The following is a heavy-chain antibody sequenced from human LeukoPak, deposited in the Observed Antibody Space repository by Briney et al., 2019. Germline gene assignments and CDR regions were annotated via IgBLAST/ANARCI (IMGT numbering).Heavy chain of an antibody. CDR1: GFTFSSYS. V-gene: IGHV3-21*01. D-gene: IGHD3-10*01. CDR3: AGGLWYASGSDY. Sequence: PGGSLRLSCAASGFTFSSYSMNWVRQAPGKGLEWASSISSSSSYIYYADSVKGRFTISRDNAKNSLYLQMNSLRAEDTAVYYCAGGLWYASGSDYWGQGTLVTVSS. J-gene: IGHJ4*02. CDR2: ISSSSSYI.